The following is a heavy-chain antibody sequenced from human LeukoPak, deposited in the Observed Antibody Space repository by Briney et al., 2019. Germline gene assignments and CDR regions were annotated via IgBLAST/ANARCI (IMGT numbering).Heavy chain of an antibody. CDR2: INHSGST. CDR1: GGSFSGYY. J-gene: IGHJ5*02. Sequence: SETLSLTCAVYGGSFSGYYWSWIRQPPGKGLEWIGEINHSGSTNYNPSLKSRVTISVDTSKNQFSLKLSSVTAAGTAVYYCARGPTRGWFDPWGQGTLVTVSS. V-gene: IGHV4-34*01. CDR3: ARGPTRGWFDP.